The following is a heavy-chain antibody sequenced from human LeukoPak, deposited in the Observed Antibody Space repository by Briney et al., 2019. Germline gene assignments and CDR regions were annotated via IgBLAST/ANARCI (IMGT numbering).Heavy chain of an antibody. J-gene: IGHJ4*02. CDR2: ISAYNGNT. D-gene: IGHD3-9*01. CDR1: GYTFTSYG. Sequence: ASVKVSCKASGYTFTSYGISWVRQAPGQGLEWMGWISAYNGNTNYAQKLQGRVTMTTDTSTSTAYMELRSLRSDDTAVYYCARDRYDILTGYHYFDYWGQGTLVTVPS. V-gene: IGHV1-18*01. CDR3: ARDRYDILTGYHYFDY.